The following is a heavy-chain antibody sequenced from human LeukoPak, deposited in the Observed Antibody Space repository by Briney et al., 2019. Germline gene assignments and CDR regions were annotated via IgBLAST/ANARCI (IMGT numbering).Heavy chain of an antibody. V-gene: IGHV3-23*01. Sequence: GGSLRLSCVVSGFSVSNSGMRWVRLAPGKGLDWISAISVDGKTAYYADSVKGRFIISRDNSKNTLYLQLSGLRAEDTAVYYCAQGYLSGWYPSWGQGSMVSVSS. CDR3: AQGYLSGWYPS. CDR1: GFSVSNSG. J-gene: IGHJ5*02. D-gene: IGHD6-19*01. CDR2: ISVDGKTA.